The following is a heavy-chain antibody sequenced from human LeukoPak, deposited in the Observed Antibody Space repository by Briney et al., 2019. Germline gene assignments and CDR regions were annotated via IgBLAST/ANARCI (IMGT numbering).Heavy chain of an antibody. V-gene: IGHV1-69*06. CDR1: GGTFSSYA. Sequence: SVKVSCKASGGTFSSYAISWVRQAPGQGLEWMGGIIPIFGTANYAQKFQGRVTITADKSTSTAYMELSSLRSEDTAVYYCARGYSSSTSCYRQNWFDPWGQGTLVTVSS. J-gene: IGHJ5*02. CDR3: ARGYSSSTSCYRQNWFDP. D-gene: IGHD2-2*01. CDR2: IIPIFGTA.